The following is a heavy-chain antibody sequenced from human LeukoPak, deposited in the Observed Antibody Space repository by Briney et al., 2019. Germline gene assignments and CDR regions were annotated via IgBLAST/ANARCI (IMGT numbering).Heavy chain of an antibody. CDR1: GFTFSSYG. D-gene: IGHD3-9*01. V-gene: IGHV3-30*18. Sequence: LGGSLRLSCAASGFTFSSYGMHWVRQAPGKGLEWVAVISYDGSNKYYADSVKGRFTISRDNSKNTLYLQMNGLRAEDTAVYYCAKSWLRYLSPLYNWFDPWGQGTLVTVSS. J-gene: IGHJ5*02. CDR3: AKSWLRYLSPLYNWFDP. CDR2: ISYDGSNK.